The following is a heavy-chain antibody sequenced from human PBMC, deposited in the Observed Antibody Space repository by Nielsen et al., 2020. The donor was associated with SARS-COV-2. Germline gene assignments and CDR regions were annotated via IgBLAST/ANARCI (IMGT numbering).Heavy chain of an antibody. J-gene: IGHJ4*02. CDR3: ARDASGWYLDY. CDR2: ISGSGGST. CDR1: GFTFDDYG. V-gene: IGHV3-23*01. Sequence: GESLKISCAASGFTFDDYGMSWVRQAPGKGLEWVSAISGSGGSTYYADSVKGRFTISRDNSKNTLYLQMNSLRAEDTAVYYCARDASGWYLDYWGQGTLVTVSS. D-gene: IGHD6-19*01.